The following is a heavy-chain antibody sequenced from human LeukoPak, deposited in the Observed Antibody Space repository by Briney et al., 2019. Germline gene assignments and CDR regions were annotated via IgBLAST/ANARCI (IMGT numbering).Heavy chain of an antibody. D-gene: IGHD3-16*01. CDR2: IKQDGSEK. CDR1: GFTFSSYW. J-gene: IGHJ4*02. Sequence: GGSLRLSCAASGFTFSSYWMSWVRRAPGKGLEWVANIKQDGSEKYYVDPVKGRFTISRDNAKNSLYLQMNSLRAEDTAVFYCARGMSTGEYWGQGTLVTVSS. CDR3: ARGMSTGEY. V-gene: IGHV3-7*04.